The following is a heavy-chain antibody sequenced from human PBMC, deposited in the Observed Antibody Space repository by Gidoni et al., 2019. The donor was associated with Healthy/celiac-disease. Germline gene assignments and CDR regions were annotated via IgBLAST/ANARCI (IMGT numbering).Heavy chain of an antibody. CDR2: IIPILGIA. Sequence: QVQLVQSGAEVKKPGSSVTVSCKASGGTFSSYTISWVRQAPGQGLEWMGRIIPILGIANYAQKFQGRVTITADKSTSTAYMELSSLRSEDTAVYYCARALAAGDYYYYGMDVWGQGTTVTVSS. CDR1: GGTFSSYT. V-gene: IGHV1-69*02. D-gene: IGHD6-13*01. J-gene: IGHJ6*02. CDR3: ARALAAGDYYYYGMDV.